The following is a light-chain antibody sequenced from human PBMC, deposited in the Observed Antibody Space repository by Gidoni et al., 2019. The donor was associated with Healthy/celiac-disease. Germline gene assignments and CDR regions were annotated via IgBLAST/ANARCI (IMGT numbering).Light chain of an antibody. CDR3: QSADSSGTWV. V-gene: IGLV3-25*02. J-gene: IGLJ3*02. Sequence: SYELTQPLSVSVSPGQTARVTCSGDALPKQYAYWYQQKPGQAPLLVIYKDSERPSGIPERFSGSSSGTTVTLTISGVQAEDEADYYCQSADSSGTWVFGGGTKLTVL. CDR1: ALPKQY. CDR2: KDS.